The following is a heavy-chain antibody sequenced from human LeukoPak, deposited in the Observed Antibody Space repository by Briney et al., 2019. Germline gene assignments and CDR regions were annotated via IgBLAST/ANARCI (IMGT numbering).Heavy chain of an antibody. CDR1: GFTFNTYT. J-gene: IGHJ3*02. V-gene: IGHV3-48*04. D-gene: IGHD1-1*01. CDR3: AREYVLGWKENAFDI. Sequence: PGGSLRLSCAASGFTFNTYTMNWVRQAPGKGLEWVSYISSSGSTIYYADSVKGRFTISRDNAKNSLYLQMNSLRAEDTAVYYCAREYVLGWKENAFDIWGQGTMVTVSS. CDR2: ISSSGSTI.